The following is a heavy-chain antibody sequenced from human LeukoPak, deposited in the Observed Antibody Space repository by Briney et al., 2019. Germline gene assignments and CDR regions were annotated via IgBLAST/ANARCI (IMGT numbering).Heavy chain of an antibody. D-gene: IGHD3-3*01. CDR1: GGSFSGYY. J-gene: IGHJ5*02. CDR3: ARGGIFGVVNWFDP. CDR2: INHSGTI. Sequence: PSETLSLTCAVYGGSFSGYYWSWIRQPPGKGLEWIGEINHSGTINYNPSLKSRVTISVDTSKNQFSLKLSSVTAADTAVYYCARGGIFGVVNWFDPWGQGTLVTVSS. V-gene: IGHV4-34*01.